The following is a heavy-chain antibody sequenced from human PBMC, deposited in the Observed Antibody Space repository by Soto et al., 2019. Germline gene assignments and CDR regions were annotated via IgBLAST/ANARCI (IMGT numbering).Heavy chain of an antibody. CDR3: AKLNGGTYGLDY. CDR2: ISSGASTI. V-gene: IGHV3-48*03. Sequence: PGGSLRLSCSASGFTFSSHEMNWVRQAPGKGLEWVSYISSGASTIYYADSVKGRFTISRDNAKPSLYLQMNSLRAEDTAVYYCAKLNGGTYGLDYWGQGTLVTFSS. CDR1: GFTFSSHE. D-gene: IGHD1-26*01. J-gene: IGHJ4*02.